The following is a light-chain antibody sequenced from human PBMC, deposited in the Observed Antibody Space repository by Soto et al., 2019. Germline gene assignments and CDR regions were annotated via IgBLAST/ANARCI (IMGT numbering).Light chain of an antibody. J-gene: IGLJ2*01. CDR1: SSDVGDYNY. CDR2: EVS. CDR3: SSHTTGSTLVE. V-gene: IGLV2-14*01. Sequence: QSALTQPASVSASPGQSITISCTGTSSDVGDYNYVSWYQQHPGKAPKLMIYEVSNRPSGVSNRFSGSKSGHTASLTISGLRAEDEADYYGSSHTTGSTLVEFGGGTKLTVL.